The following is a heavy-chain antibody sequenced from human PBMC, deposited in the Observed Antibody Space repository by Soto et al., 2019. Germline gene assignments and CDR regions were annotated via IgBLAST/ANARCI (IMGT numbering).Heavy chain of an antibody. D-gene: IGHD6-6*01. CDR2: ISNSSSTI. J-gene: IGHJ5*02. CDR1: GFTFSSYS. Sequence: EVQLVESGGGLVQPGGSLRLSCAASGFTFSSYSMNWVRQAPGKGLEWVSYISNSSSTIYYADSVKGRFTISRDNAKNSLYLQMNSLRAEDTAVYYCARDAGGIAAPVGFDPWGQGTLVTVSS. V-gene: IGHV3-48*01. CDR3: ARDAGGIAAPVGFDP.